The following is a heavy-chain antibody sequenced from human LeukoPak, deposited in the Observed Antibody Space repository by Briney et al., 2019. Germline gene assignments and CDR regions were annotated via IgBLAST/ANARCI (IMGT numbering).Heavy chain of an antibody. CDR1: GYTFISYG. CDR3: GRSFGDYYGSGTPPLYFDY. Sequence: ASVKVSCKASGYTFISYGISWVRQAPGQGLEWMGWISGYNGNTKYAKKLQGRVSMTTDTSTSIAYMELRSLRYDDTAVYFCGRSFGDYYGSGTPPLYFDYWGQGTLVTVSS. V-gene: IGHV1-18*01. J-gene: IGHJ4*02. CDR2: ISGYNGNT. D-gene: IGHD3-10*01.